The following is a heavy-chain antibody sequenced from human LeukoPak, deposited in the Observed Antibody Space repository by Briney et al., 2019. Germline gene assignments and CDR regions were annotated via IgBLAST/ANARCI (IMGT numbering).Heavy chain of an antibody. J-gene: IGHJ4*02. CDR3: ARDAGRGDDYVWGSYPDY. CDR1: GYTFTGYY. V-gene: IGHV1-2*02. CDR2: INPNSGGT. D-gene: IGHD3-16*02. Sequence: ASVTVSCKASGYTFTGYYMHWVRQAPGQGLEWMGWINPNSGGTNYAQKFQGRVTMTRDTSISTAYMELSRLRSDDTAVYYCARDAGRGDDYVWGSYPDYWGQGTLVTVSS.